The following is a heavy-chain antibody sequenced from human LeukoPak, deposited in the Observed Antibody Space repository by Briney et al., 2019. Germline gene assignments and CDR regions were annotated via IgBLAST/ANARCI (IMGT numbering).Heavy chain of an antibody. D-gene: IGHD2-21*02. Sequence: ASVNVSCTASGGTFSSYAISWVRQAPGQGLEWMGGIIPIFGTANYAQKFQGRVTITADESTSTAYMELSSLRSEDTAVYYCASPTAHQYYYYYYGMDVWGQGTTVTVSS. J-gene: IGHJ6*02. V-gene: IGHV1-69*13. CDR1: GGTFSSYA. CDR2: IIPIFGTA. CDR3: ASPTAHQYYYYYYGMDV.